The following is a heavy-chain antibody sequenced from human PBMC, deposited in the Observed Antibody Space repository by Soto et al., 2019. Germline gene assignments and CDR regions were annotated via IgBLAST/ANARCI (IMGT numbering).Heavy chain of an antibody. Sequence: ASVKVSCKASGYTFTYRYLHWVRQAPGQALEWMGWIAPFNGNTNYAQKFQDRVTITRDRSMSTAYMELSSLRSEDTAMYYCAVFGVANDAFDIWGQGTMVTVSS. CDR1: GYTFTYRY. D-gene: IGHD3-3*01. CDR2: IAPFNGNT. J-gene: IGHJ3*02. CDR3: AVFGVANDAFDI. V-gene: IGHV1-45*02.